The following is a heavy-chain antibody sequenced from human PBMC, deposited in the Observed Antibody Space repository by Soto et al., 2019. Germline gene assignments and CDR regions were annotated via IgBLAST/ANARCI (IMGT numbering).Heavy chain of an antibody. CDR3: ASHYDMWSGYLSPVDY. V-gene: IGHV3-11*01. CDR1: GYNFSDYY. D-gene: IGHD3-3*01. CDR2: IDTSGTKI. J-gene: IGHJ4*02. Sequence: GGSLSLSCAASGYNFSDYYMSWIRQAPGKGLEWISYIDTSGTKIYYADSVKGRFTITRDNAKNSLYLEMNSLRDEDTAVYYCASHYDMWSGYLSPVDYWGQGTLVTVSS.